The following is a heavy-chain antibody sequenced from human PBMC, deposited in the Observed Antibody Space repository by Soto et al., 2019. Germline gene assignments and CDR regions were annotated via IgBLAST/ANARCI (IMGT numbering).Heavy chain of an antibody. J-gene: IGHJ6*02. V-gene: IGHV1-69*06. CDR3: ARDHSSTWRSDMDV. CDR1: GGTFNSHA. Sequence: QVQLVQSGAEVKKPGSSVKVSCKASGGTFNSHAISWVRQAPGQGLEWMGGIIPIFDTANYAQKFQGRVTITADKSTSTAYMELSSLRSEDTAVYYCARDHSSTWRSDMDVWGQGTTVNVSS. D-gene: IGHD6-13*01. CDR2: IIPIFDTA.